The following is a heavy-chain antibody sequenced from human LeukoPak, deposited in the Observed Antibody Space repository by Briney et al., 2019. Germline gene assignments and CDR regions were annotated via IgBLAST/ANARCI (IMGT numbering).Heavy chain of an antibody. Sequence: GGSLRLSCAASGFTFSSYAMHWVRQAPGKGLEWVAVISYDGSNKYYADSVKGRFTISRDNSKNTLYLQMNSLRAEDTAVYYCARAQGDIVVVVAESYFDYWGQGTLVTVSS. CDR2: ISYDGSNK. V-gene: IGHV3-30*01. D-gene: IGHD2-15*01. CDR3: ARAQGDIVVVVAESYFDY. J-gene: IGHJ4*02. CDR1: GFTFSSYA.